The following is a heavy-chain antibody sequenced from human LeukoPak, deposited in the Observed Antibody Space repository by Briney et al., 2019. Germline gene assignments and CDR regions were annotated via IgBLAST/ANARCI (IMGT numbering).Heavy chain of an antibody. Sequence: PSETLSLTCTVSGASISSYYWSWIRQPPGRGLEWIGYIYYSGSTNYNPSLKSRVTISVDTSKNQFSLKLSSVTAADTAVYYCARGGMYSSRIGYYFDYWGQGTLVTVSS. J-gene: IGHJ4*02. V-gene: IGHV4-59*01. CDR2: IYYSGST. CDR3: ARGGMYSSRIGYYFDY. D-gene: IGHD6-13*01. CDR1: GASISSYY.